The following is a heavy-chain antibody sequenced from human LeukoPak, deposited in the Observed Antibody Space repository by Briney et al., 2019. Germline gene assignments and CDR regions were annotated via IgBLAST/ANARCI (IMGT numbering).Heavy chain of an antibody. CDR3: ARDRAEGKTWVEFDP. CDR2: IRGNGET. CDR1: GLSFSSFA. V-gene: IGHV3-23*01. Sequence: GGSLRLSCAASGLSFSSFAMSWVRQGPARGLEWVSSIRGNGETFYADSVKGRFTISGDNSKNTLYLQMNSLRDEDTAVYFCARDRAEGKTWVEFDPWAREPWSPSPQ. J-gene: IGHJ5*02.